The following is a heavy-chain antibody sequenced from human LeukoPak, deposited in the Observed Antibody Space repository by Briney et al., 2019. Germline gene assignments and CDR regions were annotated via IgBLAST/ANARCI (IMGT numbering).Heavy chain of an antibody. Sequence: PGGSLRLSCSASGFTFSSYAMHWVRQAPGKGLEYVSAISSNGGSTYYADSVKGRFTISRDNSKNTLYLQMSSLRAEDTAVYNCVKLTTYYYGSGSYGDYWGQRTLHTVSS. CDR3: VKLTTYYYGSGSYGDY. D-gene: IGHD3-10*01. V-gene: IGHV3-64*03. J-gene: IGHJ4*02. CDR1: GFTFSSYA. CDR2: ISSNGGST.